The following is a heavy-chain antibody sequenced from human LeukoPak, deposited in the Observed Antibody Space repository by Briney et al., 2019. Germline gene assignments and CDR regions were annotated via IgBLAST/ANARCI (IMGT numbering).Heavy chain of an antibody. CDR3: ARIRRDYDYVWGSYRPSYYFDY. D-gene: IGHD3-16*02. J-gene: IGHJ4*02. CDR1: GGSFSGYY. V-gene: IGHV4-34*01. CDR2: INHSGST. Sequence: SETLSLTCAVYGGSFSGYYWSWIRQPPGKGLEWIGEINHSGSTNYNPSLKSRVTISVDTSKNQFSPKLSSVTAADTAVYYCARIRRDYDYVWGSYRPSYYFDYWGQGTLVTVSS.